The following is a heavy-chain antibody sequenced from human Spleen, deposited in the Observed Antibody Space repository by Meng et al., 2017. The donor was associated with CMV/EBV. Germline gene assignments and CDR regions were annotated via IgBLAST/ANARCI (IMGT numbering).Heavy chain of an antibody. CDR1: GGTCSTYA. J-gene: IGHJ4*02. Sequence: KASGGTCSTYAISWLRQAPGQWLEWMGGLITLFGKANYAQKFQGRVTITTDESTSTAYMELSSLRSEDTAVYYRARSLMTTVTTLGYWGQGTLVTVSS. CDR2: LITLFGKA. D-gene: IGHD4-17*01. V-gene: IGHV1-69*05. CDR3: ARSLMTTVTTLGY.